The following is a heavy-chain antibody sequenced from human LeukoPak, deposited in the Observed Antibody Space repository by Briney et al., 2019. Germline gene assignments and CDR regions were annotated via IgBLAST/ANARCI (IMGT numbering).Heavy chain of an antibody. J-gene: IGHJ6*02. D-gene: IGHD1-26*01. CDR1: GGTFSSYA. Sequence: GASVKVSCKASGGTFSSYAISWVRQAPGQGLEWMGRIIPIFGIANYAQKFQSRVTITADKSTSTACMGLSSLRSEDTAVYYCARSYSGSYYPYYYCGMDVWGQGTTVTVSS. CDR3: ARSYSGSYYPYYYCGMDV. V-gene: IGHV1-69*04. CDR2: IIPIFGIA.